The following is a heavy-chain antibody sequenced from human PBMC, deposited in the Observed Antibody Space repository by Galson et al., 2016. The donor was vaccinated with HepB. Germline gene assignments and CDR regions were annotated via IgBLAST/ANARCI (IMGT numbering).Heavy chain of an antibody. V-gene: IGHV3-23*01. CDR1: GFTFRNYG. Sequence: SLRLSCAASGFTFRNYGMTWVRQAPGKGLEVVSSISRSGDSTDYADSVKGRFTISRDNSKNTLSLQMNSLRAEDTAGYYWVQGSTAPAVWGKGTTVTVSS. CDR2: ISRSGDST. D-gene: IGHD1-1*01. J-gene: IGHJ6*03. CDR3: VQGSTAPAV.